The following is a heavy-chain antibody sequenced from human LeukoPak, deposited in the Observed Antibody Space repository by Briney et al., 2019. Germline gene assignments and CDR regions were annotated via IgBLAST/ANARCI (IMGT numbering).Heavy chain of an antibody. Sequence: GGSLRLSCAASGFTFSSYWMHWVRQAPGKGLVWVSRINSDGSSTSYADSVKGRFTISRDNAKNSLYLQMNSLRAEDTAVYYCARDYGSGSYYNAYYYYMDVWGKGTTVTISS. CDR3: ARDYGSGSYYNAYYYYMDV. CDR2: INSDGSST. D-gene: IGHD3-10*01. V-gene: IGHV3-74*01. J-gene: IGHJ6*03. CDR1: GFTFSSYW.